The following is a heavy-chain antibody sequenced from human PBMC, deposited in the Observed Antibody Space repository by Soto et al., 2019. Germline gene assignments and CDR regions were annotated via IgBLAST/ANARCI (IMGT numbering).Heavy chain of an antibody. D-gene: IGHD2-2*01. V-gene: IGHV4-34*01. CDR3: ARGVLIGYCASASCYPRFDP. Sequence: PSETLSLTCAVYGASFTGVYWSWIRQPPGKGLEWIAEIDHSGSTKYNPSLKSRVTMSVDTSKNQFSLRLSSVTAAGTAVYYCARGVLIGYCASASCYPRFDPWGQGTLVTVSS. CDR2: IDHSGST. J-gene: IGHJ5*02. CDR1: GASFTGVY.